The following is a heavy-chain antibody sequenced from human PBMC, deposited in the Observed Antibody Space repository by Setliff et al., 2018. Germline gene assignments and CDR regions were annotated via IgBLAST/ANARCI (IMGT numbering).Heavy chain of an antibody. CDR3: MKKIIAGGGPPYDYFDY. V-gene: IGHV3-7*03. CDR2: IKQDGSET. Sequence: GGSLRLSCAASGFTFSTFWMSWVRQAPGKGLEWVANIKQDGSETYYVDSVKGRFTISRDNAKNSLYLQMNSLRADDTAVYYCMKKIIAGGGPPYDYFDYWGQGTLVTVSS. J-gene: IGHJ4*02. D-gene: IGHD1-26*01. CDR1: GFTFSTFW.